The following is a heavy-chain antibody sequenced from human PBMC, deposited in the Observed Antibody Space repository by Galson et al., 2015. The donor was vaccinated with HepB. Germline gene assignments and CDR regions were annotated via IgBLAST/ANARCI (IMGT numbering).Heavy chain of an antibody. CDR3: ARNLPYYYDSSGYPNPEDDWFDP. CDR1: GGTFSSYT. CDR2: IIPILGIA. V-gene: IGHV1-69*02. Sequence: SVKVSCKASGGTFSSYTISWVRQAPGQGLEWMGRIIPILGIANYAQKFQGRVTITADKSTSTAYMELSSLRSEDTAVYYCARNLPYYYDSSGYPNPEDDWFDPWGQGTLVTVSS. D-gene: IGHD3-22*01. J-gene: IGHJ5*02.